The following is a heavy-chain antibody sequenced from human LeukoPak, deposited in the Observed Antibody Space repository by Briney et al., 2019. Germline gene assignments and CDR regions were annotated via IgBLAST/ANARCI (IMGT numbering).Heavy chain of an antibody. V-gene: IGHV4-59*01. CDR1: GGSMSRYY. CDR3: ARGGSSGWYGRGFFDY. Sequence: PSETLSLTCTVSGGSMSRYYWSWIRQSPDKGLGWIGNIYYGGSAHYNPNPSLRSRVTISVDESKNQFSLNLSSVTAADTAVYYCARGGSSGWYGRGFFDYWGQGALVTVSS. J-gene: IGHJ4*02. CDR2: IYYGGSA. D-gene: IGHD6-19*01.